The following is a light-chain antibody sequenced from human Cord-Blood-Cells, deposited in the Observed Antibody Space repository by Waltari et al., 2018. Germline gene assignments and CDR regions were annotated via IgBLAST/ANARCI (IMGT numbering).Light chain of an antibody. CDR3: SSYAGSNNYV. J-gene: IGLJ1*01. CDR2: EVS. CDR1: SSDVGGYNT. V-gene: IGLV2-8*01. Sequence: SALPQPPSASGSPGQSVTIPCTGTSSDVGGYNTVSWYQQHPGKAPKLMIYEVSKRPSGVPDRFSGSKSGNTASLTVSGLQAEDEADYYCSSYAGSNNYVFGTGTKVTVL.